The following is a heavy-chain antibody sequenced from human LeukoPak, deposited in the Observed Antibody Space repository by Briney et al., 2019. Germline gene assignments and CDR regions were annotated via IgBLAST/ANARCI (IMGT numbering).Heavy chain of an antibody. V-gene: IGHV4-34*01. CDR3: ARGTSLRYRLDY. J-gene: IGHJ4*02. D-gene: IGHD3-16*02. CDR2: INHSGSA. Sequence: SETLSLTCPVYGGSFSGYYWSWIRQPPGKGLEWIGEINHSGSANYNPSLKSRVTISVDTPKNQFSLKLSSVTAADTAVYYCARGTSLRYRLDYWGQGTLVTVSS. CDR1: GGSFSGYY.